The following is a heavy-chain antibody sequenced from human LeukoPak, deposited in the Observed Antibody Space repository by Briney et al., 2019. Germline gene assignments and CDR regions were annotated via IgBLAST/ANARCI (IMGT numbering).Heavy chain of an antibody. D-gene: IGHD3-10*01. J-gene: IGHJ4*02. CDR3: AKKEAMIRGVPYYYDF. CDR1: GFTFSSYV. V-gene: IGHV3-23*01. Sequence: AGGSLRLSCSASGFTFSSYVMTWVRQAPGQGLEWVSAISGSDDDTYYADSVKGRFTISRDNSKNTLYLQMNSLRAEDTAVYYCAKKEAMIRGVPYYYDFWGQGTLVTVSS. CDR2: ISGSDDDT.